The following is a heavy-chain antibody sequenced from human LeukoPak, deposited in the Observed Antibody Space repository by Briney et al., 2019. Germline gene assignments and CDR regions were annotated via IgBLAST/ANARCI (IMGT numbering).Heavy chain of an antibody. CDR1: GGSISSYY. D-gene: IGHD2-15*01. CDR3: AGGGGYCSGGSCYPGDQYYFDY. V-gene: IGHV4-59*01. J-gene: IGHJ4*02. CDR2: IYYSGST. Sequence: PSETLSLTCTVSGGSISSYYWSWIRQPPGKGLEWIGYIYYSGSTNYNPSLKSRVTISVDTSKNQFSLKLSSVTAADTAVYYCAGGGGYCSGGSCYPGDQYYFDYWGQGTLVTVSS.